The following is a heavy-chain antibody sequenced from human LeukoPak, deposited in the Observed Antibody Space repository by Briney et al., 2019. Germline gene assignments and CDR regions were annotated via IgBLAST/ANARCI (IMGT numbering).Heavy chain of an antibody. D-gene: IGHD3-22*01. CDR3: ARLGSSGYPFDY. Sequence: SETLSLTCTVSGGSIRSYYWSWIRQPPGKGLEWIGYIYYSGSTNYNPSLKSRVTISVDTSKNQFSLKLSSVTAADTAVYYCARLGSSGYPFDYWGQGTLVTVSS. CDR2: IYYSGST. V-gene: IGHV4-59*01. J-gene: IGHJ4*02. CDR1: GGSIRSYY.